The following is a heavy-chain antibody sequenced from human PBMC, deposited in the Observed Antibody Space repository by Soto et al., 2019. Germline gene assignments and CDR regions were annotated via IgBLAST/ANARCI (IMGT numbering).Heavy chain of an antibody. V-gene: IGHV4-30-4*01. D-gene: IGHD6-13*01. Sequence: SETLSLTCTVSGGSISSGDYYWSWIRQPPGKGLEWIGYIYYSGSTYYNPSLKSRVTISVDTSKNQFSLKLSSVTAADTAVYYCERATAAAGPQEVSLHFDYWGQGTLVTVSS. J-gene: IGHJ4*02. CDR2: IYYSGST. CDR3: ERATAAAGPQEVSLHFDY. CDR1: GGSISSGDYY.